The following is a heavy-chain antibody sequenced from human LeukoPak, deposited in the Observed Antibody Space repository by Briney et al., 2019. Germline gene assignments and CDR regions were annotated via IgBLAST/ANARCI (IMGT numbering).Heavy chain of an antibody. CDR3: ARESIGRMDTAMVYDH. CDR2: INPNSGGT. D-gene: IGHD5-18*01. J-gene: IGHJ5*02. V-gene: IGHV1-2*02. Sequence: RRGSVTVSCKASGYTFTGYYMHWVRQAPGQGLEWMGWINPNSGGTNYAQTFQGRVTITRDTAISTAYMELSRLTSDDTAVYYCARESIGRMDTAMVYDHWGQGTLVTVSS. CDR1: GYTFTGYY.